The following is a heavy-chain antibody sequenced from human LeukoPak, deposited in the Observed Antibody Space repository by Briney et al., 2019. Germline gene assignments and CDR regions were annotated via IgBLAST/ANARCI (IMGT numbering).Heavy chain of an antibody. D-gene: IGHD6-6*01. CDR2: INPNSGGT. J-gene: IGHJ6*03. V-gene: IGHV1-2*02. CDR3: AREGLRSIAARRGTRDYMDV. CDR1: GYTFTGYY. Sequence: ASVKVSCKASGYTFTGYYMHWVRQAPGQGLEWMGWINPNSGGTNYAQKFQGRVTMTRDTSISTAYMELSGLRSDDTAVYYCAREGLRSIAARRGTRDYMDVWGKGTTVIVSS.